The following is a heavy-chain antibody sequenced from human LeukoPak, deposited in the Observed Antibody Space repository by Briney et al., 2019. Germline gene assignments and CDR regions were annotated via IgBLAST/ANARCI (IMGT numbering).Heavy chain of an antibody. CDR1: GFTFSSYS. Sequence: GGSRRLSCAASGFTFSSYSMNWVRRAPGKGLEWVSYISSSSSTIYYADSVKGRFTISRDNAKNSLYLQMNSLRAEDTAVYYCASRGYYFDYWGQGNLVTVSS. CDR3: ASRGYYFDY. V-gene: IGHV3-48*04. J-gene: IGHJ4*02. CDR2: ISSSSSTI.